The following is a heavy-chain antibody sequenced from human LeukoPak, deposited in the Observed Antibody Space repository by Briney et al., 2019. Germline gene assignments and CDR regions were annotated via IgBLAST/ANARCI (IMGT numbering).Heavy chain of an antibody. V-gene: IGHV1-18*01. CDR2: ISTYNGNT. CDR1: GYTFTSYG. Sequence: ASVKVSCKASGYTFTSYGISWVRQAPGQGLEWMAWISTYNGNTNYAQKFQGRVTMTTDTSTSTAYMELRSLRSDDTAVYYCARERLTAMIPRGYYYYGMEVWGQGTTVTVSS. CDR3: ARERLTAMIPRGYYYYGMEV. J-gene: IGHJ6*02. D-gene: IGHD5-18*01.